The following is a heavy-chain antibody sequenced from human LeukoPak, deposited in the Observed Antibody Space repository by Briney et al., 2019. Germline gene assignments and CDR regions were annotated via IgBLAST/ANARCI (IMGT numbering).Heavy chain of an antibody. J-gene: IGHJ5*02. D-gene: IGHD3-3*01. CDR3: ARGPRKGYYDFWSGSQNWFDP. Sequence: SETLSLTCTVSGVSISSSSYYWGWVRQPPGKGLEWIGSIYYSGSTYYNPSLKSRVTISVDTSKNQFSLTLSSVTAADTAVYYCARGPRKGYYDFWSGSQNWFDPWGQGTLVTVSS. CDR1: GVSISSSSYY. CDR2: IYYSGST. V-gene: IGHV4-39*07.